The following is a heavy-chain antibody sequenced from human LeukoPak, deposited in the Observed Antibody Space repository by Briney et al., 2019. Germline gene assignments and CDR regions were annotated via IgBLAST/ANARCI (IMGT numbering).Heavy chain of an antibody. J-gene: IGHJ6*02. V-gene: IGHV4-61*01. Sequence: PSETLSLTCTVSGGSVSSGSYYWSWIRQPPGKGLEWIGYIYYSGSTNYNPSLKSRVTISVDTSKNQFSLKLSSVTAADTAVYYCARALAYCDGDCYSVRYYYYGMDVWGQGTTVTVSS. CDR3: ARALAYCDGDCYSVRYYYYGMDV. CDR2: IYYSGST. CDR1: GGSVSSGSYY. D-gene: IGHD2-21*02.